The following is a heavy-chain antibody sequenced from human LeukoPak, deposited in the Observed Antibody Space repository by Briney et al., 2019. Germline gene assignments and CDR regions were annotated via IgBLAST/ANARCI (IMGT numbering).Heavy chain of an antibody. D-gene: IGHD3-3*01. V-gene: IGHV4-34*01. CDR2: IKYSGST. CDR3: ARDFRGGYDFWSGYYTPYYFDY. Sequence: SETLSLTCAVYGGSFSGYYWTWIRQPPGKGLEWIGEIKYSGSTNHNPSLKSRVSISVDTSKNQFSLKLTSVTAADTAVYYCARDFRGGYDFWSGYYTPYYFDYWGQGTLVTVSP. CDR1: GGSFSGYY. J-gene: IGHJ4*02.